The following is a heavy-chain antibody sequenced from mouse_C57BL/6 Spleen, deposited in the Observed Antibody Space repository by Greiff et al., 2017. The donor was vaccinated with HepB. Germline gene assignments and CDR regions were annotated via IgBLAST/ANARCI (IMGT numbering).Heavy chain of an antibody. V-gene: IGHV5-4*01. CDR3: ARDHYDYDVGFDY. CDR1: GFTFSSYA. J-gene: IGHJ2*01. Sequence: EVQWVESGGGLVKPGGSLKLSCAASGFTFSSYAMSWVRQTPEKRLEWVATISDGGSYTYYPDNVKGRFTISRDNAKNNLYLQMSHLKSEDTAMYYCARDHYDYDVGFDYWGQGTTLTVSS. D-gene: IGHD2-4*01. CDR2: ISDGGSYT.